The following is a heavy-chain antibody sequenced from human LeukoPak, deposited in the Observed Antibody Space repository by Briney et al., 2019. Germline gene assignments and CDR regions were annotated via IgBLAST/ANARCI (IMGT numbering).Heavy chain of an antibody. CDR3: ARGYVVVPAAMGL. Sequence: GGSLRLSCAASGFTFSSYAMHWVRQAPGKGLEWVAVISYDGSNKYYADSVKGRFTISRDNSKNTLYLQMNSLRAEDTAVYYCARGYVVVPAAMGLWGRGTLVTVSS. D-gene: IGHD2-2*01. CDR2: ISYDGSNK. V-gene: IGHV3-30-3*01. CDR1: GFTFSSYA. J-gene: IGHJ4*02.